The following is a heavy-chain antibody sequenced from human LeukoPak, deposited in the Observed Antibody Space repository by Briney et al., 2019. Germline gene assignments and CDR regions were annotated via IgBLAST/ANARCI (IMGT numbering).Heavy chain of an antibody. Sequence: PSETLSLTCAVYGGPFSGYYWSWIRQPPGKGLEWIGEINHSGSTNYNPSLKSRVTISVDTSKNQFSLKLSSVTAADTAVYYCARGRGRTYYYGSGSYYAIDYWGQGTLVTVSS. CDR2: INHSGST. D-gene: IGHD3-10*01. V-gene: IGHV4-34*01. J-gene: IGHJ4*02. CDR3: ARGRGRTYYYGSGSYYAIDY. CDR1: GGPFSGYY.